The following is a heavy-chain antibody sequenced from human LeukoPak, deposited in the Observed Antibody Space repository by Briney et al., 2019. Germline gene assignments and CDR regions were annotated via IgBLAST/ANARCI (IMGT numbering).Heavy chain of an antibody. D-gene: IGHD6-13*01. Sequence: PGWSLRLSCAASGFTFSRSWMTWVRQAPGKGLEWVGNINERGSEKYLVDSVEGRFTTSRDNAKSSVYLQMNSLRAEDTAIYYCARDRAYSTHDYWGQGTLVTVAS. J-gene: IGHJ4*02. CDR3: ARDRAYSTHDY. V-gene: IGHV3-7*01. CDR2: INERGSEK. CDR1: GFTFSRSW.